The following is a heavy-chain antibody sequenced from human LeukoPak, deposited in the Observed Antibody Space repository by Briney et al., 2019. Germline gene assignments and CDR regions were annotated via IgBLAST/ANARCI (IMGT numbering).Heavy chain of an antibody. CDR2: IYTSGST. Sequence: SQTLSLTCTVSGGSISSGSYYWSWIRQPAGTGLEWIGRIYTSGSTNHNPSLKSRVTISVDTSKNQFSLKLSSVTAADTAVYYCARDADTAMATSIYGMDVWGQGTTVTVSS. J-gene: IGHJ6*02. V-gene: IGHV4-61*02. CDR1: GGSISSGSYY. CDR3: ARDADTAMATSIYGMDV. D-gene: IGHD5-18*01.